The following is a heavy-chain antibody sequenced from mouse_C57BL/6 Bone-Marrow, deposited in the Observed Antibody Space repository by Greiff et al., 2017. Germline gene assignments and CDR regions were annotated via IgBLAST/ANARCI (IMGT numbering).Heavy chain of an antibody. Sequence: VQLQQPGAELVKPGASVKLSCKSSGYTFTSYWMLWVKQRPGQGLEWIGMIHPNSGSTNYNEKFKSKATLTVDKSSSTAYMQLSSLTSEDSAVYYCARLFWYFDVWGTGTTVTVSS. J-gene: IGHJ1*03. CDR3: ARLFWYFDV. V-gene: IGHV1-64*01. CDR1: GYTFTSYW. CDR2: IHPNSGST.